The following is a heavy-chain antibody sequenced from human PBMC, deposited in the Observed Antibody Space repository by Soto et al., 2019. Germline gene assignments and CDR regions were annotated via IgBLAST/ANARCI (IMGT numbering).Heavy chain of an antibody. V-gene: IGHV2-5*02. CDR3: AHRQRRGLYSSSSPGAFDS. J-gene: IGHJ3*02. CDR2: IYWDDDK. Sequence: SGPTLVNPTQTLTLTCTFSGFSLSTSGVGVGWIRQPPGKALEWLALIYWDDDKRYSPSLKSRLTITKDTSKNQVVLTMTNMDPVDTATYYCAHRQRRGLYSSSSPGAFDSSGQGTRVTVSS. D-gene: IGHD6-13*01. CDR1: GFSLSTSGVG.